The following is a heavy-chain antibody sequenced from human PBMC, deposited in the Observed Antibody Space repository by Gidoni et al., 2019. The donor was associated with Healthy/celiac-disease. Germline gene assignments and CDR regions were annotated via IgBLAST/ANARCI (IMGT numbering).Heavy chain of an antibody. CDR2: INHSGST. D-gene: IGHD3-22*01. CDR1: GGSFSGYY. V-gene: IGHV4-34*01. CDR3: ASDYYDSSGYYYFDY. Sequence: QVQLQQWAAGLLKPSETLSLTCAVYGGSFSGYYWSWIRQPPGKGLEWIGEINHSGSTNYNPSLKSRVTISVDTSKNQFSLKLSSVTAADTAVYYCASDYYDSSGYYYFDYWGQGTLVTVSS. J-gene: IGHJ4*02.